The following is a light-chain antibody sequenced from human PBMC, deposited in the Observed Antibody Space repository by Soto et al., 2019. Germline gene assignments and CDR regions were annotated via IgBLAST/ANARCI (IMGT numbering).Light chain of an antibody. V-gene: IGLV2-23*01. CDR3: CSYVGDPYV. J-gene: IGLJ1*01. CDR2: EGS. Sequence: QPASVSGSPGQSIAISCTGTSSDVGSYNSVSWYQQHPGKAPKLMIYEGSKRPSGVSDRFSGSKSGNTASLTISGLRAEDEADYYCCSYVGDPYVFGTGTKLTVL. CDR1: SSDVGSYNS.